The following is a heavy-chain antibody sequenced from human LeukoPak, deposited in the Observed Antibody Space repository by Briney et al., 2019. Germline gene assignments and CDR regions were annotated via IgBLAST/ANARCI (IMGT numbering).Heavy chain of an antibody. CDR1: GGSFSGYY. D-gene: IGHD3-10*01. Sequence: PSETLSLTCAVYGGSFSGYYWSWIRQPPGKGLEWIGEINHSGSTNYNPSLKSQVTISVDTSKNQFSLKLSSVTAADTAVYYCARRDGFDAFDVWGQGTMVIVSS. J-gene: IGHJ3*01. CDR3: ARRDGFDAFDV. CDR2: INHSGST. V-gene: IGHV4-34*01.